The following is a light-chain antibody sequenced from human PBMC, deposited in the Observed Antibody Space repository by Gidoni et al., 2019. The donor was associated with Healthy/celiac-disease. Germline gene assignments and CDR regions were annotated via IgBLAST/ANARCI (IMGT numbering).Light chain of an antibody. V-gene: IGLV2-14*01. CDR2: DVS. CDR3: SSYTSSSTLEGV. J-gene: IGLJ3*02. CDR1: SSDVGGYNY. Sequence: ASVSGSPGQSITISCTGTSSDVGGYNYVSWYQQHPGKAPKLMIYDVSNRPSGVSNRFSGSKSGNTASLTISGLQAEDEADYYCSSYTSSSTLEGVFGGGTKLTVL.